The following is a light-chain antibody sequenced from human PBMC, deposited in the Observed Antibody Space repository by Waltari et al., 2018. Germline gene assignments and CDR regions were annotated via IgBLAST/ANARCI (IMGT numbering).Light chain of an antibody. CDR2: FGS. CDR1: ESVGTD. CDR3: QQSRQWPRRT. V-gene: IGKV3D-15*01. Sequence: EIVMTQSPVTLSVSPGEGVTLPCTASESVGTDVAWYRHKPGQPPRLLIYFGSTRATGVPARISGSGSGTDFSLTISSLESEDFAFYYCQQSRQWPRRTFGQGTKLE. J-gene: IGKJ2*01.